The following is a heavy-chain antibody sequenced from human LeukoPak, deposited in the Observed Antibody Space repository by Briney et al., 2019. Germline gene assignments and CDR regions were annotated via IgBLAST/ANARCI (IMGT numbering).Heavy chain of an antibody. CDR3: VRVGYAYGPVGNWFDP. D-gene: IGHD5-18*01. CDR1: GGSISSSDYY. J-gene: IGHJ5*02. Sequence: SETPSLTCTVSGGSISSSDYYWGWVRQPPGKGLEWIGNIYYSGGSYSSPSLESRVTISSDTSKNQFSVKLTSVTAADTAVYYCVRVGYAYGPVGNWFDPRGQGVLVTVSS. CDR2: IYYSGGS. V-gene: IGHV4-39*01.